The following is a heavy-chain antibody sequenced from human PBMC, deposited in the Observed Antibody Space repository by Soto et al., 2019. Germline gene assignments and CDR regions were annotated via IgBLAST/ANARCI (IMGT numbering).Heavy chain of an antibody. Sequence: ASVKVSCKASGYTFTSYYMHWVRQAPGQGLEWMGIINPSGGSTSYAQKFQGRVTMTRDTSTSTVYMELSSLRSEDTAVYYCAREALLDPYYYYYMDVWGKGTTVTVSS. CDR3: AREALLDPYYYYYMDV. D-gene: IGHD3-3*01. J-gene: IGHJ6*03. CDR2: INPSGGST. CDR1: GYTFTSYY. V-gene: IGHV1-46*03.